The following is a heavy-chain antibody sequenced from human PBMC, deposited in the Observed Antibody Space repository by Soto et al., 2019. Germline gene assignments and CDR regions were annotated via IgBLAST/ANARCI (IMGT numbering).Heavy chain of an antibody. CDR3: ARHGSY. V-gene: IGHV4-39*01. CDR2: IYFSGST. J-gene: IGHJ4*02. CDR1: GVSISNTSYY. Sequence: SETLSLTCPVSGVSISNTSYYWGWIRQPPGKGLEWIATIYFSGSTFYNPSLKSRVTISVDTSKNQFSLELHSVTAADTAMYYCARHGSYWGQGTLVTVSS.